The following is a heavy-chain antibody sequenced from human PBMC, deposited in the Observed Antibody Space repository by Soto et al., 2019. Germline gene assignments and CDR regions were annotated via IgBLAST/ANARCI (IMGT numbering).Heavy chain of an antibody. D-gene: IGHD3-10*01. CDR3: ARDAGSGSYSYYYYGMDV. V-gene: IGHV4-59*01. CDR1: GGSISSYY. J-gene: IGHJ6*02. Sequence: SETLSLTCTVSGGSISSYYWSWIRQPPGKGLEWIGYIYYSGSTNYNPSLKSRVTISVDTSKNQFSLKLSSVTAADTAVYYCARDAGSGSYSYYYYGMDVWGQGTTVTVSS. CDR2: IYYSGST.